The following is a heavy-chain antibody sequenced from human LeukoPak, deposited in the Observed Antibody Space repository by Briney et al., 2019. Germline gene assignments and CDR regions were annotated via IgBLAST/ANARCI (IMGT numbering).Heavy chain of an antibody. CDR3: AGLYSGSYSSAFDI. D-gene: IGHD1-26*01. CDR2: IYYSGST. J-gene: IGHJ3*02. CDR1: GGSISSSSYY. V-gene: IGHV4-39*01. Sequence: SETLSLTCTVFGGSISSSSYYWGWIRQPPGKGLEWIGSIYYSGSTYYNPSLKSRVTISVDTSKNQFSLKLSSVTAADTAVYYCAGLYSGSYSSAFDIWGQGTMVTVSS.